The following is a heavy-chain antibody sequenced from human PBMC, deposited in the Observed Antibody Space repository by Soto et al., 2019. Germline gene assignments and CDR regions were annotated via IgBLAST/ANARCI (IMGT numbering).Heavy chain of an antibody. CDR1: GFVFGMYW. CDR2: ISDDGART. J-gene: IGHJ4*02. Sequence: GGSLRLSCAAPGFVFGMYWMHWVRQTPGKGPEWVSRISDDGARTDYADSVKGRFTISRDNAKNSLYLQMNSLRAEDTAVYYCTRGPRLSSVGPGAFWGPGALVTVSS. CDR3: TRGPRLSSVGPGAF. V-gene: IGHV3-74*01. D-gene: IGHD3-10*01.